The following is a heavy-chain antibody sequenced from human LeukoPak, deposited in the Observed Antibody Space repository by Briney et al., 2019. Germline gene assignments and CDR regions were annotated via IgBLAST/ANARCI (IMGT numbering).Heavy chain of an antibody. D-gene: IGHD3-3*01. CDR2: IRQDGGAT. CDR3: ARENWEKYDDFWSGYLTD. J-gene: IGHJ1*01. CDR1: GFIFNSHY. Sequence: GGSLRLSCAASGFIFNSHYMSWVRQAPGKGLEWVATIRQDGGATHSVDSVKGRFTISRDNANKALYLQMNNLGAEDTAVYYCARENWEKYDDFWSGYLTDWGQGTLVTVSS. V-gene: IGHV3-7*01.